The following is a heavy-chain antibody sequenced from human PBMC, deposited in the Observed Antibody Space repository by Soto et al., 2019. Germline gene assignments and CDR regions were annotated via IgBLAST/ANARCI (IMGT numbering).Heavy chain of an antibody. Sequence: QVQLQESGPGLVQPSGTLSLTCTVSGGSISRTNWWSWVRQTPGKGLEWIGEISHSGETKYNTSLESRLTLSIDRSKYQFSLNLRSVTAADTAVYYCSREGYICYVPFAYWGQGALVTDSS. CDR2: ISHSGET. CDR1: GGSISRTNW. J-gene: IGHJ4*02. V-gene: IGHV4-4*02. CDR3: SREGYICYVPFAY. D-gene: IGHD5-12*01.